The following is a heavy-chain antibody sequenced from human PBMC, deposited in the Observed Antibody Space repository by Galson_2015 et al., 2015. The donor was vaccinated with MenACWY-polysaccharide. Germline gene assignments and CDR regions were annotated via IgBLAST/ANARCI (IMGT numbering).Heavy chain of an antibody. V-gene: IGHV3-7*01. CDR1: GFTFSSYW. CDR3: ARISVVVPGGGWFDP. J-gene: IGHJ5*02. CDR2: IKQDGSEK. Sequence: SLRLSCAASGFTFSSYWMSWVRQAPGKGLEWVANIKQDGSEKYYVDSVKGRFTISRDNAKNSLYLQMNSLRAGDTAVHYCARISVVVPGGGWFDPWGQGTLVTVSS. D-gene: IGHD2-2*01.